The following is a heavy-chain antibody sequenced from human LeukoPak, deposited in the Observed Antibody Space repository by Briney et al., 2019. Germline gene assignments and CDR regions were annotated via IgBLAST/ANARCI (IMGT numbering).Heavy chain of an antibody. J-gene: IGHJ4*02. CDR2: INHSGRT. D-gene: IGHD2-2*02. CDR3: ARGWACSGTSCYKFDY. V-gene: IGHV4-34*01. Sequence: PSETLSLTCAVSGGSFSGYYWSWIRQPPGKGLEWIGEINHSGRTNYNPSLKRRVTISVDTSKNQFSLKLSSVTAADTAVYFCARGWACSGTSCYKFDYWGQGTLVTVSS. CDR1: GGSFSGYY.